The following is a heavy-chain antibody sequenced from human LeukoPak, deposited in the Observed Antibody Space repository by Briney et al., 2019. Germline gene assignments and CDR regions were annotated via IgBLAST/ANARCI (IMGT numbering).Heavy chain of an antibody. V-gene: IGHV3-7*01. Sequence: PGGSLRLSCAASGLTFSSYWMSWVRQAPGKGLEWVANIKQDGSEKYYVDSVKGRFTISRDNAKNSLYLQMNSLRAEDTAVYYCARDHYDFWSGYLSGFDYWGQGTLVTVSS. CDR3: ARDHYDFWSGYLSGFDY. D-gene: IGHD3-3*01. CDR2: IKQDGSEK. CDR1: GLTFSSYW. J-gene: IGHJ4*02.